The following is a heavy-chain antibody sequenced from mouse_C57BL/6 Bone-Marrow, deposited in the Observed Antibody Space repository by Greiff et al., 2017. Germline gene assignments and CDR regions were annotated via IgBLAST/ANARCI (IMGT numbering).Heavy chain of an antibody. CDR1: GYAFSSSW. CDR2: IYPGDGDT. CDR3: ARSELAWFAY. J-gene: IGHJ3*01. V-gene: IGHV1-82*01. D-gene: IGHD4-1*01. Sequence: QVQLKESGPELVKPGASVKISCKASGYAFSSSWMNWVKKRPGKGLEWIGRIYPGDGDTNYNGKFKGKATLTADKSSSTAYMQLSSLTSEDSAVYFCARSELAWFAYWGQGTLVTVSA.